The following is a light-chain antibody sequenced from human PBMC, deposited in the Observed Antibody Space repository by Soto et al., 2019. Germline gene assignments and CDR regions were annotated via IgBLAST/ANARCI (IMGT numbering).Light chain of an antibody. CDR1: SSDIGGYNF. Sequence: QSALTQPASVSGSPGQSITIACTGTSSDIGGYNFVSWYQQHPGKAPKLLIYDFGNRPSGVSNRFSGSKSGNTASLTISGLQAEDEAHYYCNSYRTVSTYVFGTGTKRTVL. CDR3: NSYRTVSTYV. CDR2: DFG. J-gene: IGLJ1*01. V-gene: IGLV2-14*01.